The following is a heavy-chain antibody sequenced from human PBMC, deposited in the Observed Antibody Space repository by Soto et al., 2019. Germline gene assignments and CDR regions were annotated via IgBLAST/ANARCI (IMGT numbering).Heavy chain of an antibody. CDR3: ARGAGDFSGPDSFDI. Sequence: QVQLQESGPRLVKSSETLSLVCSVSGDSIIRSFWGWIRQSPGKGLEYIGYISDSGVTDYDPSLKSRVTMSVDKSNNQCSLRLPSVTAADTAMYYCARGAGDFSGPDSFDIWGQGTMVTVSS. CDR1: GDSIIRSF. D-gene: IGHD3-10*01. J-gene: IGHJ3*02. CDR2: ISDSGVT. V-gene: IGHV4-59*01.